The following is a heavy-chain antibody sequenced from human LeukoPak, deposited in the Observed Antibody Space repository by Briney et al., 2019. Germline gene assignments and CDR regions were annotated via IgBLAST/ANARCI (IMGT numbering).Heavy chain of an antibody. D-gene: IGHD5-18*01. CDR2: IDPENAET. Sequence: GASVKVSCKASGYAFSDFHMHWLKQAPGKGPEWVGRIDPENAETVYSEKFRGRVTISADSSTDKAYIELRSLRSDDTAVYYCGTSTPRYSRSPVKYWGQGTLVTVPS. J-gene: IGHJ4*02. V-gene: IGHV1-69-2*01. CDR1: GYAFSDFH. CDR3: GTSTPRYSRSPVKY.